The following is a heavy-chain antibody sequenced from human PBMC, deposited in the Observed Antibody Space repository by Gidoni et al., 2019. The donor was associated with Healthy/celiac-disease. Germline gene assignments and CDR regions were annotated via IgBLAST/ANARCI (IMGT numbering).Heavy chain of an antibody. CDR3: ARADGSGSYYSGRYFDY. CDR2: ISLNSGGI. V-gene: IGHV3-9*01. Sequence: EVQLVESGGGWVQPGRSLRLSCADSGFTFDDYAMHWVRQAPGKGLECVSGISLNSGGIGYADSVKGRFTISRDNAKNSLYLQMNSLRAEDTALYYCARADGSGSYYSGRYFDYWGQGTLVTVSS. J-gene: IGHJ4*02. CDR1: GFTFDDYA. D-gene: IGHD3-10*01.